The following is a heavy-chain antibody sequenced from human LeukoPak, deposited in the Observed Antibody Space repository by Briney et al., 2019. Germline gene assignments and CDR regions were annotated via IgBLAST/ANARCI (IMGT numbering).Heavy chain of an antibody. CDR2: ISGRGGRT. CDR3: ARDEWPQFNVEPQDFDY. Sequence: PGGSLRLSCAASGFTFNSHAMSWVRQAPGEGLEWVSGISGRGGRTYYADSVKGRFTISRDNSKSTVYLQMNSLRAEDTAIYYCARDEWPQFNVEPQDFDYWGQGTLVTVSS. D-gene: IGHD5-24*01. V-gene: IGHV3-23*01. J-gene: IGHJ4*02. CDR1: GFTFNSHA.